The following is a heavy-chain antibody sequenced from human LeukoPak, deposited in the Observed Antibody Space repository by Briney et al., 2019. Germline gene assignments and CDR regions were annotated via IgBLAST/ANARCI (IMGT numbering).Heavy chain of an antibody. CDR2: VYSSGKT. J-gene: IGHJ4*02. CDR1: GGSISNYY. D-gene: IGHD3-22*01. Sequence: SETLSLTCTVSGGSISNYYWSWIRQPQGKGLEWIGYVYSSGKTNYNPSLKGRVTMSADTSKNQFSLKLSSATAADTAVYYCARDHYYNSSGYTFGYWGQGTLVTVSS. V-gene: IGHV4-59*01. CDR3: ARDHYYNSSGYTFGY.